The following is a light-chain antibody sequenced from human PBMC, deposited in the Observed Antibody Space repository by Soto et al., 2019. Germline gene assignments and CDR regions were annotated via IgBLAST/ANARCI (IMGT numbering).Light chain of an antibody. J-gene: IGLJ1*01. Sequence: LTXPASVSGSPGQSVTISCTGPRSDIGDSNFISWYQHSPGKAPRLLIYEVNNRPSGVSKRFSGSKAGNTASLTISGLLDDDEADYFCASFRSGTILVFGSGTKVTVL. CDR1: RSDIGDSNF. V-gene: IGLV2-14*01. CDR2: EVN. CDR3: ASFRSGTILV.